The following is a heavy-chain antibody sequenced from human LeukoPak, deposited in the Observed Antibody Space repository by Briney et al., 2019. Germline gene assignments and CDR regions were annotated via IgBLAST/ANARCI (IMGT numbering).Heavy chain of an antibody. V-gene: IGHV4-59*12. CDR1: GGIISSDY. D-gene: IGHD3-10*01. CDR3: ARVIAGNTFDL. J-gene: IGHJ3*01. Sequence: SETLSLTCNVSGGIISSDYWSWIRQPPGRGLEWIGYISYTGSTDYSPSLKSRVTMPVAMSKNQFSLRLTSVTAADTGLYFCARVIAGNTFDLWGQGTADTVSS. CDR2: ISYTGST.